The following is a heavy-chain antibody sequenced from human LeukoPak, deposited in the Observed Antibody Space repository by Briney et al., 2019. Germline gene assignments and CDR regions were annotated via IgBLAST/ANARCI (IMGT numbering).Heavy chain of an antibody. V-gene: IGHV4-59*01. D-gene: IGHD6-13*01. J-gene: IGHJ4*02. CDR3: ARLVAAASLLFHY. CDR2: ISYSGST. Sequence: SETLSLTCTVSGGSISTYYWSWVRQPPGKGLEWIGYISYSGSTKYNPSLKSRVTISGDTSKNQFSLKLSSVTAADTAVYYCARLVAAASLLFHYWGQGTLVTVSS. CDR1: GGSISTYY.